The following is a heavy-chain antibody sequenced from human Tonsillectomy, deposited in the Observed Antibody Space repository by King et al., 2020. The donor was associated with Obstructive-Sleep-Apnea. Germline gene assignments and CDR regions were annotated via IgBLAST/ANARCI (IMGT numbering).Heavy chain of an antibody. CDR2: ISYSGST. CDR1: GGSFNSYY. J-gene: IGHJ4*02. D-gene: IGHD5-24*01. CDR3: ARDRVGRDGYNRFDY. V-gene: IGHV4-59*01. Sequence: VQLQESGPGLVKPSETLSLTCTVSGGSFNSYYWSWIRQTPGKGLEWIGYISYSGSTNYNPSLKSRVTISVDTSKNQFSLKLSSVTAADTAVYYCARDRVGRDGYNRFDYWGQGTLVTVSS.